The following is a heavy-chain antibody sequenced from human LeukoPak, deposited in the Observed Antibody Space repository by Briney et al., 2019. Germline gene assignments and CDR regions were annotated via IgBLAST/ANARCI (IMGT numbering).Heavy chain of an antibody. CDR2: IYYSGST. CDR1: GGSISSSSYY. V-gene: IGHV4-39*01. Sequence: PSETLSVTCTVSGGSISSSSYYWGWIRQPPGKGLEWIGSIYYSGSTYYNPSLKSRVTISVDTSKNQFSLKLSSVTAADTAVYYCARSSGYSSSGGLNWFDTWGQGTLVTVSS. J-gene: IGHJ5*02. CDR3: ARSSGYSSSGGLNWFDT. D-gene: IGHD6-13*01.